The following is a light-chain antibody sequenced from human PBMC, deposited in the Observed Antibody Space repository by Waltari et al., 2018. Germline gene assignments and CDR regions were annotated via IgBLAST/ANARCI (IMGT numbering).Light chain of an antibody. CDR2: AAS. CDR1: QSISSY. V-gene: IGKV1-39*01. J-gene: IGKJ1*01. CDR3: QQSYSTPQT. Sequence: DIPLTQSPSSLSASVGDRVTITCRASQSISSYLNWYQQKPGKAPKLLLYAASSLQSGVPSRFSGSGSGTDFTLTISSLQPEDFATYYCQQSYSTPQTFGQGTKVEIK.